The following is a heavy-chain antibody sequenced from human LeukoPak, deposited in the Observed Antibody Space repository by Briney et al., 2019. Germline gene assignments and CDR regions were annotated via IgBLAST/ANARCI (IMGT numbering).Heavy chain of an antibody. J-gene: IGHJ4*02. V-gene: IGHV3-20*04. CDR2: INWNGGRT. CDR3: ARNFGGGDSNGPYY. D-gene: IGHD3-22*01. CDR1: GFTFNDYG. Sequence: PGGSLRLSCAASGFTFNDYGMSWVRQAPGKGLEWVSGINWNGGRTGYADSMKGRFIISRDNAKNSLYLQVNSLRAEDTALYYCARNFGGGDSNGPYYWGQGTLVTVSS.